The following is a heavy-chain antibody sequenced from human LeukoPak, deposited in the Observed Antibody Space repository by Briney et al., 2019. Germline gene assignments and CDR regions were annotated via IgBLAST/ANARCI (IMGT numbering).Heavy chain of an antibody. Sequence: SCKGSGYSFTCYWIGWVRQMPGKGLEWMGIIYLGDTDSRYAPSFQGQVTISADKSISTAYLQWSSLKASDTAMYYCARRWQLDFDYWGQGTLVTVSS. CDR3: ARRWQLDFDY. D-gene: IGHD2-15*01. CDR2: IYLGDTDS. V-gene: IGHV5-51*01. CDR1: GYSFTCYW. J-gene: IGHJ4*02.